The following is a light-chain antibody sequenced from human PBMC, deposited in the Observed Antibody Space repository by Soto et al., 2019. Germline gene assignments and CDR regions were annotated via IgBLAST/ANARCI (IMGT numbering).Light chain of an antibody. V-gene: IGLV2-14*01. J-gene: IGLJ1*01. CDR3: SSYSSSSTPYV. Sequence: QSALTQPASVSGSPGQSITISCTGTSSDVGDYNYVSWYRQHPGKAPKLMIYEVSYRPSGVSNRFSGSKSGDTASLTISGLQAEDEAVYYCSSYSSSSTPYVFGTGTKVTVL. CDR1: SSDVGDYNY. CDR2: EVS.